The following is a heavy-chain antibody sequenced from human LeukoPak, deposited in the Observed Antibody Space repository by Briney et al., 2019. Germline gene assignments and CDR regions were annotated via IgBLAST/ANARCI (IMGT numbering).Heavy chain of an antibody. J-gene: IGHJ4*02. D-gene: IGHD3-22*01. V-gene: IGHV4-38-2*02. CDR3: ARDLSRSYYYDSSQSY. Sequence: SETLSLTCTVSGYSISSGYYWGWIRQPPGKGLEWIGSIYHSGSTYYNPSLKSRVTISVDTSKNQFSLKLSSVTAADTAVYYCARDLSRSYYYDSSQSYWGQGTLVTVSS. CDR2: IYHSGST. CDR1: GYSISSGYY.